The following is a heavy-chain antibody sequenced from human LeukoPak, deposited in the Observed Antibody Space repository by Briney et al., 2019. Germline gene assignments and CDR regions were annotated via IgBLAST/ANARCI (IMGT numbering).Heavy chain of an antibody. CDR3: SRGAASSSCYVGPYYYYYMDV. V-gene: IGHV1-8*01. CDR2: MNPNSGNT. CDR1: GYTFTSYD. J-gene: IGHJ6*03. Sequence: APVKVSCKASGYTFTSYDINWVRQATGQGLEWMGWMNPNSGNTGYAQKFQGRVTITRNTSISTAYMELSSLRSEDTAVYYFSRGAASSSCYVGPYYYYYMDVWGKGTTVTVSS. D-gene: IGHD6-13*01.